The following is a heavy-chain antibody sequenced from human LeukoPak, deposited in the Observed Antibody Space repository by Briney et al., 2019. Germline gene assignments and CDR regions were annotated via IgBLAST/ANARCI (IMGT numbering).Heavy chain of an antibody. Sequence: SETLSLTCAVSGYSIDSYYWGWIRQPPGKTLGWIGSIYHSGTTYYNPSLTSRVTILVDTSKNQFSLKLTSVTAADTAVYYCAGKDGSAGYYFDSWGQGALVTVSS. J-gene: IGHJ4*02. CDR2: IYHSGTT. CDR3: AGKDGSAGYYFDS. V-gene: IGHV4-38-2*01. D-gene: IGHD5-24*01. CDR1: GYSIDSYY.